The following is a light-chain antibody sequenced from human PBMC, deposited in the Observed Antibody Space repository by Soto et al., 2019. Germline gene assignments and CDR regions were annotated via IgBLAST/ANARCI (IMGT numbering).Light chain of an antibody. CDR1: ETIRTF. CDR2: DAS. Sequence: EIVLTQSPATLSLSPGERATLSCRASETIRTFLGWYQQKRGQAPRLLIYDASNRAPGVPVRFSGSGSGTDFTLTISSLEPEDFAVYYWQQRRSWPLTFGGGTKVEIK. V-gene: IGKV3-11*01. CDR3: QQRRSWPLT. J-gene: IGKJ4*01.